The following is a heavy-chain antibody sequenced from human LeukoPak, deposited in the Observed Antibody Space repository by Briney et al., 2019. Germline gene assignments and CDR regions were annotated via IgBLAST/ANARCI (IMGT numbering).Heavy chain of an antibody. V-gene: IGHV3-23*01. J-gene: IGHJ6*02. CDR3: AKVLTIFGVVIDYYGMDV. Sequence: GGSLRLSCAASGFTFSSYAMSWVRQAPGKGLEWVSAISGSGGSTYYADSVKGRFTISRDNAKNSLYLQMNSLRAEDTAVYYCAKVLTIFGVVIDYYGMDVWGQGTTVTVSS. D-gene: IGHD3-3*01. CDR2: ISGSGGST. CDR1: GFTFSSYA.